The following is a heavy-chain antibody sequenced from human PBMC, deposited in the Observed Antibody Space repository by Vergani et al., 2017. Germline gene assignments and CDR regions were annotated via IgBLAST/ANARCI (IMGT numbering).Heavy chain of an antibody. CDR3: ARAGGFGELLVSGVDY. J-gene: IGHJ4*02. V-gene: IGHV4-34*11. CDR2: IYYSGST. Sequence: QVQLQQWGAGLLKPSETLSLTCAVYGGSFSGYYWSWIRQPPGKGLEWIGYIYYSGSTNYNPSLKSRVTISVDTSKNQFSLKLSSVTAADTAVYYCARAGGFGELLVSGVDYWGQGTLVTVSS. D-gene: IGHD3-10*01. CDR1: GGSFSGYY.